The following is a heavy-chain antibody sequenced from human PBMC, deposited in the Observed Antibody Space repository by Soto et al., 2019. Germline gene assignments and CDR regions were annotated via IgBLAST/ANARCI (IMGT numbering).Heavy chain of an antibody. CDR2: ISSSSGTI. CDR3: SRESFLGVNDYMDV. V-gene: IGHV3-48*01. J-gene: IGHJ6*03. Sequence: EVQLVESGGGLVQPGGSLRLSCSASGFTFSSYGMNWVRQAPGKGLEWVSYISSSSGTIYYADSVKGRFTISRDNAKNSLYLQLNSLRAEDTAVYYCSRESFLGVNDYMDVCGKGTTVTVSS. D-gene: IGHD3-16*01. CDR1: GFTFSSYG.